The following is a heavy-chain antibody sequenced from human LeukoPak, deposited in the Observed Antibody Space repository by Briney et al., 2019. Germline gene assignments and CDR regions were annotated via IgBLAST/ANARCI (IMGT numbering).Heavy chain of an antibody. J-gene: IGHJ4*02. V-gene: IGHV4-39*01. D-gene: IGHD5-18*01. Sequence: PSETLSLTCTVSGGSISSSGYYWGWIRQPPGKGLEGVGRIFYSGGTYYNPSLKSRVTISVDTSKNQFSLKLSSVTAADTAVYYCARLSYTAMVSFYFDSWGQGTLVTVSS. CDR1: GGSISSSGYY. CDR2: IFYSGGT. CDR3: ARLSYTAMVSFYFDS.